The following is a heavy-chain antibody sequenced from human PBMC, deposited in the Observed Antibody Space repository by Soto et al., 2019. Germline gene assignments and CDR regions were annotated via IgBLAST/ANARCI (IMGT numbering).Heavy chain of an antibody. Sequence: QVQLVESGGGLVKPGGSLRLSCAASGFTFSDYYMNWIRQAPGTGLEGLSYSDGSSVYINYADSVKGRFTISRDNAKNSLVLQLNSLRDEDTAVYYCARAVGNYYGMDVWGQGTTVTVSS. CDR3: ARAVGNYYGMDV. D-gene: IGHD1-26*01. V-gene: IGHV3-11*06. J-gene: IGHJ6*02. CDR2: SDGSSVYI. CDR1: GFTFSDYY.